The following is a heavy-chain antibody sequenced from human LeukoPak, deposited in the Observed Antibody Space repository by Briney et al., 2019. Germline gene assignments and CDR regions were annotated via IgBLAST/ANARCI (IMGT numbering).Heavy chain of an antibody. D-gene: IGHD3-3*01. CDR3: ARDSSIRYYDFWRGSYDAFDI. CDR1: GFTFSSYW. Sequence: PGGSLRLSCAASGFTFSSYWMSWVRQAPGKGLEWVANIKQDGSEKYYVDSVKGRFTISRDNAKNSLYLQMNSLRAEDTAVYYCARDSSIRYYDFWRGSYDAFDIWGQGTMVTVSS. J-gene: IGHJ3*02. CDR2: IKQDGSEK. V-gene: IGHV3-7*01.